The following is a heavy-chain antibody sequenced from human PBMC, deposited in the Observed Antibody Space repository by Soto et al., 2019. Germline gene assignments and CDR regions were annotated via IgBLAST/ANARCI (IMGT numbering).Heavy chain of an antibody. CDR1: GYTFTSYD. CDR3: ARGPVSGDY. J-gene: IGHJ4*02. Sequence: QVQLVQSGAEVKNPGASVKVSCKASGYTFTSYDINWVRKATGQGLEWMGWMNPNSGNTGYAQKFEGRVTMTRNTSTSTSYMELRSLRSEDTAVYYCARGPVSGDYWGQGSQVTVSS. CDR2: MNPNSGNT. D-gene: IGHD4-4*01. V-gene: IGHV1-8*01.